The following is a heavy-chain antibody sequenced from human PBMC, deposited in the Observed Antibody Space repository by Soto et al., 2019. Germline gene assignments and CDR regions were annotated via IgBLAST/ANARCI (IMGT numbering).Heavy chain of an antibody. Sequence: QVQLVESGGGVVQPGRSLRLSCAASGFTFRSYGMPWVRQAPGRGRGWVALMSFDGSNKYYADSVRGRFTISSDNSKSTLYLQMDILRPEDTAVYYCAKEFGWELQLSHPYYNSGMDVWGQGTTVTVSS. V-gene: IGHV3-30*18. J-gene: IGHJ6*02. CDR2: MSFDGSNK. D-gene: IGHD1-1*01. CDR1: GFTFRSYG. CDR3: AKEFGWELQLSHPYYNSGMDV.